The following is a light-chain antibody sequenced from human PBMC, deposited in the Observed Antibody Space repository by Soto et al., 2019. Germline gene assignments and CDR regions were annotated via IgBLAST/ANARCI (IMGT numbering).Light chain of an antibody. J-gene: IGLJ2*01. CDR3: AVREDRLDGRV. V-gene: IGLV1-44*01. CDR2: GQN. Sequence: QSVLTQPPSASGTPGQRVTISCSGSSSNIGSNTVNWYQQLPGTAPKLLIYGQNQRPSGVPDRFSGSKSGTSASLAISGLQCEDEADYCCAVREDRLDGRVFGRRTKLTV. CDR1: SSNIGSNT.